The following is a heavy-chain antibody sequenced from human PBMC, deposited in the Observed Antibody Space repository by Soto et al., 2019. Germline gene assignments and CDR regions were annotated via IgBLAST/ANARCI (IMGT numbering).Heavy chain of an antibody. CDR2: INGRDGAI. CDR3: ARDHLWAFDY. Sequence: ASVRLSCAASGFSFSVYSMNWVRQAPGKGLEWVSYINGRDGAINYVDSVKGRFTISIDIAKNSLYLQMNSLRDEDTAVYFCARDHLWAFDYWGQGVLVTVSS. CDR1: GFSFSVYS. D-gene: IGHD3-3*02. V-gene: IGHV3-48*02. J-gene: IGHJ4*02.